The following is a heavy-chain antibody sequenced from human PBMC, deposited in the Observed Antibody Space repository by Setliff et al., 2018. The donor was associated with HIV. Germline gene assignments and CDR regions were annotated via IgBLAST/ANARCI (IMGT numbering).Heavy chain of an antibody. CDR2: IKQDGSEK. V-gene: IGHV3-7*01. D-gene: IGHD3-22*01. Sequence: GGSLRLSCAAAGFTCSSYWMSWVRQAPGKGLEWVANIKQDGSEKYYVDSVKGRFTISRDNAKNSLYLQMNSLRAEDTAVYYCARVYDSSGYSLSIPGYWGQGTLVTVSS. CDR3: ARVYDSSGYSLSIPGY. J-gene: IGHJ4*01. CDR1: GFTCSSYW.